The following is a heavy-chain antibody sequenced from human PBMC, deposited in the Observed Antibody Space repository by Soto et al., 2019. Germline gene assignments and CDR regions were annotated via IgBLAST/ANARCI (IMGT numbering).Heavy chain of an antibody. V-gene: IGHV3-23*01. Sequence: GLMRVSCGASGCTCGGYGMSWVLQAPGKGLEWVSAISGSGGSTYYADSVKGRFTISRDNSKNTLYLQMNSLRAEDTAVYYCAKGGSLLHYYSYMDVWGKGTTVTVSS. D-gene: IGHD2-21*01. CDR2: ISGSGGST. J-gene: IGHJ6*03. CDR1: GCTCGGYG. CDR3: AKGGSLLHYYSYMDV.